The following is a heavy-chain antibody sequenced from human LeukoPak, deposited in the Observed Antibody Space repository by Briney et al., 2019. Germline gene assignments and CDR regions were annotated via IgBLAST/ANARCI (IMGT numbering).Heavy chain of an antibody. CDR3: ARDLIAARGAFDI. D-gene: IGHD6-6*01. V-gene: IGHV1-69*13. Sequence: SVKVSCKASGGTFSSYAISWVRQAPGQGLEWMGGIIPIFGTANYAQKFQGRVTITADESTSTAYMELSSLRSEDTAVYYCARDLIAARGAFDIWGQGTLVTVSS. CDR2: IIPIFGTA. CDR1: GGTFSSYA. J-gene: IGHJ4*02.